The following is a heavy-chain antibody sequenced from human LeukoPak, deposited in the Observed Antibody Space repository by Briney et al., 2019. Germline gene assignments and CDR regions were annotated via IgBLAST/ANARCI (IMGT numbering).Heavy chain of an antibody. CDR1: GGTFSSYA. CDR3: ARAIFGVVTLNWFDP. J-gene: IGHJ5*02. Sequence: SEKVSCKASGGTFSSYAISWVRQAPGQGLEWMGGIIPIFGTANYAQKFQGRVTITTDESTSTAYMELSSLRSEDTAVYYCARAIFGVVTLNWFDPWGQGTLVTVSS. V-gene: IGHV1-69*05. D-gene: IGHD3-3*01. CDR2: IIPIFGTA.